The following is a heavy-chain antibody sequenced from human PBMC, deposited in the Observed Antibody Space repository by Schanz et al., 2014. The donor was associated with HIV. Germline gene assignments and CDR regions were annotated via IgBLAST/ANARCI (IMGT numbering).Heavy chain of an antibody. Sequence: QVQLVQSGAEVKKPGASVKVSCKASGYTFTGYYMHWVRQAPGQGLEWIGWINPKSGDTNYAQKFRGRVTMTRDTSINTASLEVNRLMSDDTAVYYCARNQFQMLPFDSWGQGTLVTVSS. J-gene: IGHJ4*02. CDR1: GYTFTGYY. CDR3: ARNQFQMLPFDS. V-gene: IGHV1-2*02. D-gene: IGHD2-15*01. CDR2: INPKSGDT.